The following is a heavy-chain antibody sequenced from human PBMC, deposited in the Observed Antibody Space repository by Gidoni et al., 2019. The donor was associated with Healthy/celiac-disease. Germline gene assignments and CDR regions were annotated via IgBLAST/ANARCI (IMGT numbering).Heavy chain of an antibody. CDR3: ARVGRQRWLHVLYFDY. D-gene: IGHD5-12*01. CDR1: GGTFSSYA. CDR2: IIPIFGTA. J-gene: IGHJ4*02. Sequence: QVQLVQSGAEVKKPGSSVKVSCKASGGTFSSYAISWVRHAPGQGLEWMGGIIPIFGTANYAQKFQGRVTITADESTSTAYMELSSLRSEDTAVYYWARVGRQRWLHVLYFDYWGQGTLVTVSS. V-gene: IGHV1-69*01.